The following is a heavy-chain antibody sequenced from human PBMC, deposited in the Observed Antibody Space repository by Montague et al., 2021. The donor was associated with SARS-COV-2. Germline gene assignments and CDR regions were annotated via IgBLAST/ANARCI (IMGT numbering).Heavy chain of an antibody. J-gene: IGHJ4*02. CDR2: INWNSGSI. Sequence: SLRLSCAASGFTFDDYAMYWVRQAPGKGLEWVSGINWNSGSIGYAGSVKGRFTISRDKAENSLYLQINSLRAEDTTLYYCAKDGLIRGVNYFDYWGQGTRVTVSS. CDR1: GFTFDDYA. CDR3: AKDGLIRGVNYFDY. V-gene: IGHV3-9*01. D-gene: IGHD3-10*01.